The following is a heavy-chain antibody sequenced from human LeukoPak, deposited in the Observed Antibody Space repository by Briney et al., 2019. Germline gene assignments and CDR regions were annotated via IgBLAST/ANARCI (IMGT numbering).Heavy chain of an antibody. CDR3: AKTKVPNYYGSGSYVDY. D-gene: IGHD3-10*01. J-gene: IGHJ4*02. CDR2: ISGGGGST. V-gene: IGHV3-23*01. Sequence: PGGSLRLSCAASGFTFSSYAMTWVRQPPGKGLEWVSAISGGGGSTYYADSVKGRFTISRDNSKNTLYLQMNSLRAEDTAIYYCAKTKVPNYYGSGSYVDYWGQGTLVTVSS. CDR1: GFTFSSYA.